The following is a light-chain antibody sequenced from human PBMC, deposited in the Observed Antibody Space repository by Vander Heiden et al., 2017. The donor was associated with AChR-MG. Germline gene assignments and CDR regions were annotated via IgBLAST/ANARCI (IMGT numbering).Light chain of an antibody. CDR1: QIVSSN. V-gene: IGKV3-15*01. CDR3: QQYNNWPQT. CDR2: GAS. Sequence: ELVMPQSPATLSLSPGARATLSCRASQIVSSNLAWYQQKPGQAPRLLIYGASTRATGIPARFSGSGSGTEFTLTISSLQSEDFAVYYCQQYNNWPQTFGQGTKVEIK. J-gene: IGKJ1*01.